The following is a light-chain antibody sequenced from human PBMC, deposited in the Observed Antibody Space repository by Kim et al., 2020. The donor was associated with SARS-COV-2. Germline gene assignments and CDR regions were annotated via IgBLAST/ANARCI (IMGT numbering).Light chain of an antibody. CDR2: VNSDGSH. Sequence: QLVLTQSPSASASLGASVKPTCTLDRGHRKYAVAWHQQRAEKGPRYLMKVNSDGSHNKGDGIPDRFSGSASGAERYLTISSLQSEDEADYYCQTWGPGIRVFGGGTQLTVL. V-gene: IGLV4-69*01. J-gene: IGLJ3*02. CDR3: QTWGPGIRV. CDR1: RGHRKYA.